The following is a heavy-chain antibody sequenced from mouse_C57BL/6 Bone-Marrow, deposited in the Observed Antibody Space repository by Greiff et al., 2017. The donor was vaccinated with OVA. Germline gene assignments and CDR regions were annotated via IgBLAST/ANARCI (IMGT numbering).Heavy chain of an antibody. CDR3: ARHGDGLWYFDV. J-gene: IGHJ1*03. CDR1: GFTFSSYT. V-gene: IGHV5-9*01. D-gene: IGHD1-2*01. CDR2: ISGGGGNT. Sequence: DVKLVESGGGLVKPGGSLKLSCAASGFTFSSYTMSWVRQTPEKRLEWVATISGGGGNTYYPDSVKGRFTISRDNAKNTLYLQMSSLRSEDTALNYCARHGDGLWYFDVWGTGTAVTVSS.